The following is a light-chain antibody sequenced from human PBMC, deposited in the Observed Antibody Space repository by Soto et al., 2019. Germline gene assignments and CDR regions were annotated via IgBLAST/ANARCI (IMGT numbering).Light chain of an antibody. CDR2: KAS. CDR3: QQYNAYYS. V-gene: IGKV1-5*03. J-gene: IGKJ2*03. CDR1: QGISSY. Sequence: IQLTQSPSSLSASVGDRFTITCRASQGISSYLAWYQQRPGKPPNLLIYKASTLASGVPSRFSGTGSGTEFTLTISSLQPEDFATYYCQQYNAYYSFGQGTKVDIK.